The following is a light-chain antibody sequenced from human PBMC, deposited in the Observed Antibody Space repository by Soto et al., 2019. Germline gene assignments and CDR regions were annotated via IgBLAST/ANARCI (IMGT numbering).Light chain of an antibody. CDR2: GVS. V-gene: IGLV2-14*01. J-gene: IGLJ1*01. Sequence: QSALAQPASVSGSPGQSITISCTGTSSDVGGYDYVSWYQHHPGKAPKVMIYGVSNRPSGVSNRFSGSKSGNTASLTIYGLQAEDEADYYCNSYTSTTTRVFGNGTKVTVL. CDR1: SSDVGGYDY. CDR3: NSYTSTTTRV.